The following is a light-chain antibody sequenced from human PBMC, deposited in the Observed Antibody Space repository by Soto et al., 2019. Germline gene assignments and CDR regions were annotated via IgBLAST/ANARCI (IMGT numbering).Light chain of an antibody. CDR1: SSDVGSYNL. V-gene: IGLV2-23*01. Sequence: QSALTQPASVSGSPGQSITISCTRTSSDVGSYNLVSWYQQHPGKAPKLMIYEGSKRPSGVSKRFSGSKSGNTASLTISGLQAEDEADYYCCSYAGSSTYVFGTGTELTVL. CDR3: CSYAGSSTYV. J-gene: IGLJ1*01. CDR2: EGS.